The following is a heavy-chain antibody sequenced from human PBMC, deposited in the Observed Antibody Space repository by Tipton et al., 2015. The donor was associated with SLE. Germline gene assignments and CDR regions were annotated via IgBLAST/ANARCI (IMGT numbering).Heavy chain of an antibody. J-gene: IGHJ4*02. V-gene: IGHV4-59*08. D-gene: IGHD3-10*01. Sequence: LRLSCTVSGGSISSYYWSWIRQPPGKGLEWIGYIYYSGSTNYNPSLKSRVAISVDTSKNQFSLKLSSVTAADTAVYYCARLLVPQEGVQGVINEVDYWGQGTLVTVSS. CDR1: GGSISSYY. CDR3: ARLLVPQEGVQGVINEVDY. CDR2: IYYSGST.